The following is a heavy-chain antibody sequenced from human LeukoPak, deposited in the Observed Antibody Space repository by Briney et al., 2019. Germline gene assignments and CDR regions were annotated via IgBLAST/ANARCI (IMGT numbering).Heavy chain of an antibody. V-gene: IGHV3-7*04. D-gene: IGHD3-22*01. Sequence: GGSLRLSCAASGFXFSIYWISWVRQAPGKGLEWGAHIKQDGSEKYYVDSVKGRFTISRDNAKNSLYLQMNSLRAEDTAVYYCARIYYDSSGYRLFDYWGQGILVTVSS. CDR2: IKQDGSEK. J-gene: IGHJ4*02. CDR3: ARIYYDSSGYRLFDY. CDR1: GFXFSIYW.